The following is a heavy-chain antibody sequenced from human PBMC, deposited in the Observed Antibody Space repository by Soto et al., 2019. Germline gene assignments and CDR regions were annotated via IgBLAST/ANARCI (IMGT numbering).Heavy chain of an antibody. D-gene: IGHD3-3*01. J-gene: IGHJ4*02. CDR3: ARDGSGYDFWSGPYFFDY. CDR2: IHYNGRT. V-gene: IGHV4-59*01. Sequence: SETLSLTCTVSGGSISTYYWSWIRQPPGKGLEWIGYIHYNGRTNYNPSLESRVTISLDTSKSQFSLKLSSVSAADTAVYYCARDGSGYDFWSGPYFFDYWGPGTLVTVSS. CDR1: GGSISTYY.